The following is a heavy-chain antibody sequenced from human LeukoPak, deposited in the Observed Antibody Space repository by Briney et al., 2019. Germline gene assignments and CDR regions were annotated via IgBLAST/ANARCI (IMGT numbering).Heavy chain of an antibody. CDR1: GGSISSYY. Sequence: SETLSLTCTVSGGSISSYYWSWIRQPAGKGLEWIGRIYTSGSTNYNPSLKSRVTMSVDTSKNQFSLKLSSVTAADTAVYYCARDWGQQLVLYYYYYMDVWGKGTTVTVSS. J-gene: IGHJ6*03. V-gene: IGHV4-4*07. D-gene: IGHD6-13*01. CDR3: ARDWGQQLVLYYYYYMDV. CDR2: IYTSGST.